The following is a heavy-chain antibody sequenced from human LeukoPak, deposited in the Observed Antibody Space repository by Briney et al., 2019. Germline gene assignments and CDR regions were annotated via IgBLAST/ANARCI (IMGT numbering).Heavy chain of an antibody. D-gene: IGHD5-18*01. CDR3: ARTPVDTAMDNYFDY. V-gene: IGHV4-30-2*01. CDR2: IYHSGST. CDR1: GGSISSGGYS. J-gene: IGHJ4*02. Sequence: SETLSLTCAVTGGSISSGGYSWSWIRQPPGKGLEWIGYIYHSGSTYYNPSLKSRVTISVDRSKNQFSLKLSSVTAADTAVYYCARTPVDTAMDNYFDYWGQGTLVTVSS.